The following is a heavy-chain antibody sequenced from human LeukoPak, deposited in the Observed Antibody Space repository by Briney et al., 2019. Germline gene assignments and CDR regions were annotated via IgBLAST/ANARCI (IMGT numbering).Heavy chain of an antibody. CDR3: ARDRTYYYDSSGYYTPGY. V-gene: IGHV3-11*01. CDR2: ISSNGSTI. Sequence: GGSLRLSCAASGFTFSDYYMSWIRQAPGKGLEWVSYISSNGSTIYYADSVKGRFTISRDNAKNSLYLQMNSLRAEDTAVYYCARDRTYYYDSSGYYTPGYWGQGTLVTVSS. CDR1: GFTFSDYY. D-gene: IGHD3-22*01. J-gene: IGHJ4*02.